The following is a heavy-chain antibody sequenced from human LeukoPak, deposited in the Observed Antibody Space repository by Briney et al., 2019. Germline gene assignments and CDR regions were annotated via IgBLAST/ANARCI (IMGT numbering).Heavy chain of an antibody. CDR2: ITTSSSYI. CDR1: GFTFSTYT. CDR3: ARDLAIVGAIAYYFDY. D-gene: IGHD1-26*01. J-gene: IGHJ4*02. Sequence: GGSLRLSCVASGFTFSTYTMNWVRQAPGKGLEWVSSITTSSSYIYYADSVKGRFTISRDNAKNSLYLQMDSLRAEDTAVYYCARDLAIVGAIAYYFDYWGQGTLVTVSS. V-gene: IGHV3-21*01.